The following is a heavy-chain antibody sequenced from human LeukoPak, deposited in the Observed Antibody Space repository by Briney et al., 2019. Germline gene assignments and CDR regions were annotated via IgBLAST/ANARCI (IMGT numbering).Heavy chain of an antibody. CDR1: GYTFTNYV. V-gene: IGHV1-18*01. CDR2: ISAYNGNT. Sequence: ASVQVSCKASGYTFTNYVISWVRQAPGQGLEWMGWISAYNGNTNYAQKLQDRVTMTTDTSTSTAYMELRSLRSDDTAVYYCARDYFDILTSYYKVFDYWGQGTLVTVSS. CDR3: ARDYFDILTSYYKVFDY. D-gene: IGHD3-9*01. J-gene: IGHJ4*02.